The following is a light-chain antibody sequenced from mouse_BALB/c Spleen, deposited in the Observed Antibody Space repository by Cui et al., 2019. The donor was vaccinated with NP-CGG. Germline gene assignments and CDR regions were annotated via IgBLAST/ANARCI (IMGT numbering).Light chain of an antibody. V-gene: IGLV1*01. CDR2: GTN. CDR3: ALWYSNHWV. CDR1: TGTITTSNY. J-gene: IGLJ1*01. Sequence: HAFVTQVSAHTTSPGETVTHTCRSNTGTITTSNYANWVQEKPDLLFTGLIGGTNNRAPGVPARFSGSLIGDKAALTITGAQTEDEAMYFCALWYSNHWVFGGGTKLTVL.